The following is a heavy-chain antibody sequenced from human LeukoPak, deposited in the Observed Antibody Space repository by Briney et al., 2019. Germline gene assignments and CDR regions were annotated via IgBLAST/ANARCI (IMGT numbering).Heavy chain of an antibody. CDR1: GFILSDYF. CDR3: AREGRVGATRGWFDP. D-gene: IGHD1-26*01. J-gene: IGHJ5*02. V-gene: IGHV3-11*01. CDR2: ISGSGGVI. Sequence: GGSLRLSCAASGFILSDYFMSWIRQAPGKGLDWVSYISGSGGVIYYADSVKGRFSISRDNAKNSLFLQTNSLRADDTAVYYCAREGRVGATRGWFDPWGQGTLVTVSS.